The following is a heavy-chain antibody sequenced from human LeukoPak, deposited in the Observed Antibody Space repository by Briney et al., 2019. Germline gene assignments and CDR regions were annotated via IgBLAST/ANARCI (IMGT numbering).Heavy chain of an antibody. J-gene: IGHJ3*02. Sequence: PGGSLRLSCAASGFTFGSYAMRWVREAPGKGLEWVAVISYDGSNKYYADSVKGRFTISRDNSKNTLYLQMNSLRAEDTAVYYCARDLGSRWLVLHHDAFDIWGQGTMVTVSS. D-gene: IGHD6-19*01. CDR1: GFTFGSYA. V-gene: IGHV3-30*03. CDR3: ARDLGSRWLVLHHDAFDI. CDR2: ISYDGSNK.